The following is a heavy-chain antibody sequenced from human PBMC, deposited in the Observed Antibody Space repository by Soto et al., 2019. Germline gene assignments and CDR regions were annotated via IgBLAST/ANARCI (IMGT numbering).Heavy chain of an antibody. CDR3: VRVLLMGVIIDAMYV. CDR1: GFTFSIYW. D-gene: IGHD3-10*01. V-gene: IGHV3-74*01. CDR2: INSDGSNT. Sequence: PGGSLRLSCAASGFTFSIYWMHWVRQAPGKGLVWVSRINSDGSNTRYADSVKGRLTISRDNAKNTLYLQMNSLRAEDTAVYFCVRVLLMGVIIDAMYVWGQGTTVTVSS. J-gene: IGHJ6*02.